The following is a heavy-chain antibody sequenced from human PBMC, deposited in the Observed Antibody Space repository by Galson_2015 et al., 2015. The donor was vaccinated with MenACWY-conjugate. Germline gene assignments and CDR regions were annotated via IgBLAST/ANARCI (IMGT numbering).Heavy chain of an antibody. Sequence: SCKASGFTFSSYAMSWVRQAPGKGLEWVSAISGSGGSTYYADSVRGRFTISRDNSKNTLYLQMNSLRAEDTAVYYCAKDRAVTTYWYFDLWGRGTLVTVSS. V-gene: IGHV3-23*01. CDR1: GFTFSSYA. CDR3: AKDRAVTTYWYFDL. CDR2: ISGSGGST. J-gene: IGHJ2*01. D-gene: IGHD4-17*01.